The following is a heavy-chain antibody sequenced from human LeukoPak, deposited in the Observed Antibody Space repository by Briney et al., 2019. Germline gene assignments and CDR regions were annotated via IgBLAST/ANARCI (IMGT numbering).Heavy chain of an antibody. CDR2: INHSGNT. J-gene: IGHJ5*02. CDR3: VTEPGYCTGGRCYGGWFDP. V-gene: IGHV4-39*07. Sequence: SETLSLTCTVSGVSISNNYFYWAWIRQPPGKGLEWIGEINHSGNTNYNPSLKSRVTISVDTSKNQFSLKLSSVTAADTAVYYCVTEPGYCTGGRCYGGWFDPWGQGTLVTVSS. D-gene: IGHD2-15*01. CDR1: GVSISNNYFY.